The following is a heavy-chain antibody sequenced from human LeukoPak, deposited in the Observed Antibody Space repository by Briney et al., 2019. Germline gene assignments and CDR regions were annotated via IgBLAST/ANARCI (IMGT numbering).Heavy chain of an antibody. D-gene: IGHD2-2*01. CDR3: ARASYQLLAPFPRNWFDP. J-gene: IGHJ5*02. CDR1: GFTFSSYS. Sequence: GSLRLSCAASGFTFSSYSMNWVRQPPGKGLEWIGEINHSGSTNYNPSLKSRVTISVDTSKNQFSLKLSSVTAADTAVYYCARASYQLLAPFPRNWFDPWGQGTLVTVSS. V-gene: IGHV4-34*01. CDR2: INHSGST.